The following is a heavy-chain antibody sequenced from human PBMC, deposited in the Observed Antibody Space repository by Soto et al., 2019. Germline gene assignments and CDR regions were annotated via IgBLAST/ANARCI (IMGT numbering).Heavy chain of an antibody. CDR3: ALVAVANYVWGSYRRGGLETSWYYGMDV. CDR2: IYYSGST. Sequence: SETLSLTCTVSGGSISSSSYYWGWIRQPPGKGLEWIGSIYYSGSTYYNPSLKSRVTISVDTSKNQFSLKLSSVTAADTAVYYCALVAVANYVWGSYRRGGLETSWYYGMDVWGQGTTVTVSS. J-gene: IGHJ6*02. CDR1: GGSISSSSYY. V-gene: IGHV4-39*01. D-gene: IGHD3-16*02.